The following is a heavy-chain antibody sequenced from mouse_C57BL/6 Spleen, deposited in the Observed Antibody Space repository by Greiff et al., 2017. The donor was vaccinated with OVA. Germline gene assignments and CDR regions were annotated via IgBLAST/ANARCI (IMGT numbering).Heavy chain of an antibody. D-gene: IGHD1-1*02. Sequence: QVQLQQSGAELVRPGASVTLSCKASGYTFTDYEMHWVKQTPVHGLEWIGAIDPETGGTAYNQKFKGKAILTADKSSSTAYMELRSLTSEDSAVYYCTRARLWGNAMDYWGQGTSVTVSS. CDR3: TRARLWGNAMDY. CDR2: IDPETGGT. CDR1: GYTFTDYE. V-gene: IGHV1-15*01. J-gene: IGHJ4*01.